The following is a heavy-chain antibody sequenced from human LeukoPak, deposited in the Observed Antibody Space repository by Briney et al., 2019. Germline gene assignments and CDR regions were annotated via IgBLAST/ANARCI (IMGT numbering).Heavy chain of an antibody. CDR3: AKKAQYNGNYPLDY. D-gene: IGHD1-26*01. CDR1: GFIFSRHA. V-gene: IGHV3-30-3*02. CDR2: TSYDEREK. Sequence: GRSLRLSCAASGFIFSRHALHWVRQAPGKGLEWVAVTSYDEREKYYADSVKGRFTISRDDSKSTLYLQMNSLRAEDTALYFCAKKAQYNGNYPLDYWGQGTLVTVSS. J-gene: IGHJ4*02.